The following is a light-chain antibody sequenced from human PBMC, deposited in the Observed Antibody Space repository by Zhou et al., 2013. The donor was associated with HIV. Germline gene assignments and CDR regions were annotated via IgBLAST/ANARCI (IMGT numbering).Light chain of an antibody. CDR3: QQRSDWPGLT. V-gene: IGKV3-11*01. CDR1: QSVNGNY. CDR2: DAF. Sequence: EVVMTQSPGTLSLSPGQRATLSCRASQSVNGNYVAWYQQRPGQAPRLLIYDAFNRATGIPARFSGRGSGTDFTLTISSLEPEDFAIYYCQQRSDWPGLTFGGGTRIEIK. J-gene: IGKJ4*01.